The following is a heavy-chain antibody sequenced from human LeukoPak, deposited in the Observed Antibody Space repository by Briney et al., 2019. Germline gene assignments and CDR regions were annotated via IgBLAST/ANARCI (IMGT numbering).Heavy chain of an antibody. CDR3: ATIAVTGGFDY. D-gene: IGHD6-19*01. J-gene: IGHJ4*02. CDR2: IYYSGST. Sequence: SETLSLTCTVSGGSISSSNYYWGWIRQPPGKELEWIGNIYYSGSTYYNPSLKTRVTISVDTSKNQFSLKLSSVTAADTTVYYCATIAVTGGFDYWGQGTLVTVSS. V-gene: IGHV4-39*01. CDR1: GGSISSSNYY.